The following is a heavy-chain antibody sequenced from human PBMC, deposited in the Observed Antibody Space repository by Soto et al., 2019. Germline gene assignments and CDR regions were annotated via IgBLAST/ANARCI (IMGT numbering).Heavy chain of an antibody. V-gene: IGHV3-43D*04. D-gene: IGHD2-2*01. Sequence: GGSLRLSCAASGFTFDDYAMHWVRQAPGKGLEWVSLISWDGGSTYYADSVEGRFTISRDNSKNSLYLQMNSLRAEDTALYYCAKDIRSSTSWKNYYYYGMDVWGQGTTVTVSS. CDR1: GFTFDDYA. J-gene: IGHJ6*02. CDR2: ISWDGGST. CDR3: AKDIRSSTSWKNYYYYGMDV.